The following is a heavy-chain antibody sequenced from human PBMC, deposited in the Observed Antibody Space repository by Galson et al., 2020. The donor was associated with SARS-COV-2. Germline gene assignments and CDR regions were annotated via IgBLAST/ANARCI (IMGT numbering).Heavy chain of an antibody. V-gene: IGHV4-34*01. J-gene: IGHJ6*02. Sequence: SETLSLTCAVYGGSLSGYYWSWIRQPPGKGLEWIGEINHSGSTNYNPSLKSRVTISVDTSKNQFSLKLSSVTAADTAVYYCVREVWSSGWTGPFYYGMDVWGQGTTVTVSS. D-gene: IGHD6-19*01. CDR1: GGSLSGYY. CDR3: VREVWSSGWTGPFYYGMDV. CDR2: INHSGST.